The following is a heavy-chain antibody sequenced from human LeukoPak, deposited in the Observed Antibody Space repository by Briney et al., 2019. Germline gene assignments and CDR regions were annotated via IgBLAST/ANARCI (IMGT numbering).Heavy chain of an antibody. J-gene: IGHJ6*03. CDR2: IKSKTDGGTT. CDR3: TTDRYSSGPYYYYMDV. D-gene: IGHD6-19*01. Sequence: GGSLRLSCAASGFTFSNAWMSWVRQAPGKGLEWVGRIKSKTDGGTTDYAAPVKGRFTISRDDSKNTLYLQMNSLKTEDTAVYYCTTDRYSSGPYYYYMDVWGKGTTVTISS. CDR1: GFTFSNAW. V-gene: IGHV3-15*01.